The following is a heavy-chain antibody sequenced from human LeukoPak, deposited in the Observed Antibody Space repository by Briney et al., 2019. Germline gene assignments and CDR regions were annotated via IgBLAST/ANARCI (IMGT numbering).Heavy chain of an antibody. CDR2: TSGSGGST. CDR1: GFTFSSYA. Sequence: GGSLRLSCAASGFTFSSYAMSWVRQAPGKGLEWVSATSGSGGSTYYADSVKGRFTISRDNSKNTLYLQMNSLRAEDTAVYYCASAGSYYGGYWGQGTLVTVSS. D-gene: IGHD1-26*01. CDR3: ASAGSYYGGY. J-gene: IGHJ4*02. V-gene: IGHV3-23*01.